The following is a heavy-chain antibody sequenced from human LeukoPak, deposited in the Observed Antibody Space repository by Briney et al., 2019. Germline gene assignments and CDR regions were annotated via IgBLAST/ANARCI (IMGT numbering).Heavy chain of an antibody. D-gene: IGHD3-16*02. Sequence: SGTLSLTCDVSGGSIDSTNWWNWVRQPPGKGLEWIGEIHHDGRINYNPSLKSRVTLSVDKSKNQFSLRLNSVTAADTAMYYCARSHDHLWGNYPDYWGQGTLVTVSS. CDR2: IHHDGRI. CDR3: ARSHDHLWGNYPDY. V-gene: IGHV4-4*02. CDR1: GGSIDSTNW. J-gene: IGHJ4*02.